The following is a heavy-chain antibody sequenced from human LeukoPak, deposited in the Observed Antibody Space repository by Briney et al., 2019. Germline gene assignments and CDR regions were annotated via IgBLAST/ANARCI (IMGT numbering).Heavy chain of an antibody. D-gene: IGHD1-26*01. CDR3: AKDSLRKTIVGTTTRGVNDY. Sequence: GGSLRLSCAASGFTFSSYSMNWVRQAPGKGLEWVSSISSSSSYIYYADSVKGRFTISRDNAKNSLYMQMNSLRAEDTAVYYCAKDSLRKTIVGTTTRGVNDYWGQGNLVTVSS. J-gene: IGHJ4*02. CDR1: GFTFSSYS. CDR2: ISSSSSYI. V-gene: IGHV3-21*01.